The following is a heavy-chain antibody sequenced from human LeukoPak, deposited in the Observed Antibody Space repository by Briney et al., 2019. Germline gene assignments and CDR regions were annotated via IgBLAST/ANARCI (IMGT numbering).Heavy chain of an antibody. J-gene: IGHJ4*02. CDR1: GGTFSSYA. CDR2: IIPIFGTA. V-gene: IGHV1-69*05. CDR3: ARDLGATNRFDY. D-gene: IGHD1-26*01. Sequence: ASVEVSCKASGGTFSSYAISWVRQAPGQGLEWMGGIIPIFGTANYAQKFQGRVTITTDESTSTAYMELSSLRSEDTAVYYCARDLGATNRFDYWGQGTLVTVSS.